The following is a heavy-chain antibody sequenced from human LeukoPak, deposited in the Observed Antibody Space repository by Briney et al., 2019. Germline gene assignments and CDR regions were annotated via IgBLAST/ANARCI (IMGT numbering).Heavy chain of an antibody. D-gene: IGHD3-10*01. V-gene: IGHV3-66*01. CDR1: GFTVSSNY. CDR2: IYSGGST. Sequence: PGGSLRLSCAASGFTVSSNYMSWVRQAPGKGLEWVSLIYSGGSTYYADSVKGRFTISRDTAKNSLYLQMNSLRGEDTAVYYCTRDGSGNYDGSFDIWGQGTMVTVSS. CDR3: TRDGSGNYDGSFDI. J-gene: IGHJ3*02.